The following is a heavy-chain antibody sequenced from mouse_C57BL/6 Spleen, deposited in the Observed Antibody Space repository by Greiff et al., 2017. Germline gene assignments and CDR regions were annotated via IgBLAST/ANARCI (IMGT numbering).Heavy chain of an antibody. CDR1: GYTFTSYW. V-gene: IGHV1-50*01. D-gene: IGHD2-4*01. CDR3: ARRRALYYDYDETWFAY. Sequence: QVQLKESGAELVKPGASVKLSCKASGYTFTSYWMQWVKQRPGQGLEWIGEIDPSDSYTNYNQKFKGKDTLTVDTSSSPAYMQLSSLTSEDSAVYYCARRRALYYDYDETWFAYWGQGTLVTVSA. J-gene: IGHJ3*01. CDR2: IDPSDSYT.